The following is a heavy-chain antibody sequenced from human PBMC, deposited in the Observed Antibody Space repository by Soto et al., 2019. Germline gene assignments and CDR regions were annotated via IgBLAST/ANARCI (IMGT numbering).Heavy chain of an antibody. Sequence: LRLSCAASGFTFSSYSMNWVRQAPGKGLEWVSSISSSSSYIYYADSVKGRFTISRDNAKNSLYLQMNSLRAEDTAVYYCARVEMATIRAYYFDYWGQGTLVTVSS. J-gene: IGHJ4*02. V-gene: IGHV3-21*01. CDR2: ISSSSSYI. CDR3: ARVEMATIRAYYFDY. D-gene: IGHD5-12*01. CDR1: GFTFSSYS.